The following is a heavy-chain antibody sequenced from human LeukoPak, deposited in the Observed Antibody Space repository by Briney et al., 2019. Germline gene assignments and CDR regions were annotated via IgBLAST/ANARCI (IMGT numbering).Heavy chain of an antibody. Sequence: GGSLRLSCAASGFTFSSYGMHWVRQAPGKGLEWVAVIWYDGSNKYYADSVKGRFTISRDNSKNTLYLQMNSLRAEDTAVYYCASSQDSPDAFDIWGQGTMVTVSS. J-gene: IGHJ3*02. CDR2: IWYDGSNK. D-gene: IGHD5-18*01. CDR1: GFTFSSYG. CDR3: ASSQDSPDAFDI. V-gene: IGHV3-33*01.